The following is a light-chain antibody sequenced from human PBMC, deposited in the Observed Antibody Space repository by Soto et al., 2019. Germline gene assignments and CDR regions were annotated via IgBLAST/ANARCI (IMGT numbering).Light chain of an antibody. Sequence: DVVMTQSPLSLPVTLGQPASISCRSSQSLVYSDGNTYLNWFQQRPGQSPRRLNYKVSIRDSGVPDRFSGSGSGTDFTLKISRVEPEDVGVYYCMQHTHWPWTFGQGTKVEF. V-gene: IGKV2-30*01. CDR1: QSLVYSDGNTY. CDR2: KVS. CDR3: MQHTHWPWT. J-gene: IGKJ1*01.